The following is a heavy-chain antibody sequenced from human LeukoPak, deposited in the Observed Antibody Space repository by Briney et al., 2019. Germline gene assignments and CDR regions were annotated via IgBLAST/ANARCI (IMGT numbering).Heavy chain of an antibody. D-gene: IGHD6-13*01. CDR1: GYTFTKYY. CDR3: ARVGSAAGNY. Sequence: ASVKVSCKASGYTFTKYYIHWVRQAPGQGLEWMGIINPSVGTTSYTQNFQGRVTMTRDMSTSTAYMELSRLRSDDTAVYYCARVGSAAGNYWGQGTLVTVSS. CDR2: INPSVGTT. V-gene: IGHV1-46*01. J-gene: IGHJ4*02.